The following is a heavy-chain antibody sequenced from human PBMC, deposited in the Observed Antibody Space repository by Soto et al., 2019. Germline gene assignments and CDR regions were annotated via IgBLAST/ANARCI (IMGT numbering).Heavy chain of an antibody. CDR2: ISVSGGST. Sequence: GGTLKLSCATSGFTFNRSAMCLVRHASRKGLEWVSAISVSGGSTDYADSVKGRFTISRDNSKNTLYLQMNSLRDEDTAVYYCAKAVAAEGRYYRDGKDFWGQGTTATASS. CDR1: GFTFNRSA. V-gene: IGHV3-23*01. CDR3: AKAVAAEGRYYRDGKDF. D-gene: IGHD6-13*01. J-gene: IGHJ6*01.